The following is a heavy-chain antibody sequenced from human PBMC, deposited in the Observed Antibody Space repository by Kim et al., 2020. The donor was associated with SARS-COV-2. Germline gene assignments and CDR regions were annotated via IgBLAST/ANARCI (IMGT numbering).Heavy chain of an antibody. J-gene: IGHJ6*02. V-gene: IGHV3-48*03. CDR1: GFTFSSYE. CDR3: ARDAYRSSYHYYGMDV. Sequence: GGSLRLSCAASGFTFSSYEMNWVRQAPGKGLEWVAYISSSGSTIYYADSVKGRFTISRDNAKNSLYLQMNSLRAEDTAVYYCARDAYRSSYHYYGMDVWGQGTTVTVSS. CDR2: ISSSGSTI. D-gene: IGHD6-13*01.